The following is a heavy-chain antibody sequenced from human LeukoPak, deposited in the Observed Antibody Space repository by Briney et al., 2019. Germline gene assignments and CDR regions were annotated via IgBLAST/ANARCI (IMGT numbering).Heavy chain of an antibody. J-gene: IGHJ6*03. CDR1: GGSISSSSYY. D-gene: IGHD3-10*01. CDR2: IYYSGST. CDR3: ARTTHPFGYGSGRPVLYYYYYMDV. V-gene: IGHV4-39*07. Sequence: SETLSLTCTVSGGSISSSSYYWGWIRQPPGKGLEWIGSIYYSGSTYYNPSLKSRVTISVDTSKNQFSLKLSSVTAADTAVYYCARTTHPFGYGSGRPVLYYYYYMDVWGKGTTVTVSS.